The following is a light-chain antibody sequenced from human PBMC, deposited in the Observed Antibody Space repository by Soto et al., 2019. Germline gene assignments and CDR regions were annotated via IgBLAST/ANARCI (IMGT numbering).Light chain of an antibody. CDR1: QSVSDK. Sequence: EIVMTQSPATVSVSPGERATLSCRASQSVSDKLAWYQQKPGQAPRLLIYHASARATGIPARFSGSGSGTEFTLTISSLQSEDFALYYCQQYDNWPPLTFGGGTNVDIK. CDR3: QQYDNWPPLT. V-gene: IGKV3-15*01. J-gene: IGKJ4*01. CDR2: HAS.